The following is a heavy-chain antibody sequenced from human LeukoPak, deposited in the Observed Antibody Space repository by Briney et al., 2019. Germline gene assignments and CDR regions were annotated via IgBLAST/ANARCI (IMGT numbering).Heavy chain of an antibody. V-gene: IGHV1-3*01. D-gene: IGHD6-19*01. Sequence: ASVKVSCKASGYTFTSYAMHWVRQAPGQRLEWMGWINASNGNTKYSQKFQGRVTITRDTSASTAYMELSSVRSEDTAVYYCAREAQIAVQFDYWGQGTLVTVSS. CDR3: AREAQIAVQFDY. J-gene: IGHJ4*02. CDR2: INASNGNT. CDR1: GYTFTSYA.